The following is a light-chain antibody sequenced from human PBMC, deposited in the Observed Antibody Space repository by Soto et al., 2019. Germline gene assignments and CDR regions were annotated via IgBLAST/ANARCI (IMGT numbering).Light chain of an antibody. V-gene: IGKV3-20*01. CDR3: QLYGDSPMYT. J-gene: IGKJ2*01. CDR2: GAS. Sequence: EIVLMQSPGTLSLSPGERATLSCRASQSVSDSSLAWYHQKPGQAPRLLIYGASRRATGIPDTFSGSGSGTDFTLTISRLEPEDFAVYYCQLYGDSPMYTFGQGTKLEIK. CDR1: QSVSDSS.